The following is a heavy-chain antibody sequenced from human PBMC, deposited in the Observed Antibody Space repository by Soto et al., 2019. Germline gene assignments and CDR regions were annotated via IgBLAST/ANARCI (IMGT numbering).Heavy chain of an antibody. CDR2: TFYRSKYYN. D-gene: IGHD5-12*01. J-gene: IGHJ4*02. Sequence: QVQLKQSGPGLVKPSQTLSLTCSISGDSVSRNNVTWNWIRQSPSRALEWLGRTFYRSKYYNDYALSVKGRITISADTSKNQFSLQMNSVTPEDTAVYYCARNEGSGYDYFFDFWGQGILVTVSS. CDR1: GDSVSRNNVT. CDR3: ARNEGSGYDYFFDF. V-gene: IGHV6-1*01.